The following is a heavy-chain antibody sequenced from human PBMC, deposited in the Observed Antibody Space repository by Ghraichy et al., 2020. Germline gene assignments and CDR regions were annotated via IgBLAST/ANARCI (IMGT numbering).Heavy chain of an antibody. CDR2: INHSGST. CDR1: GGSFSGYY. J-gene: IGHJ4*02. D-gene: IGHD2-2*01. CDR3: ARRGCSTSCYSPGGRFDY. V-gene: IGHV4-34*01. Sequence: SETLSLTCAVYGGSFSGYYWSWIRQPPGKGLEWIGEINHSGSTNYNPSLKSRVTISVDTSKNQFSLKLSSVTAADTAVYYCARRGCSTSCYSPGGRFDYWGQGSLVTVSS.